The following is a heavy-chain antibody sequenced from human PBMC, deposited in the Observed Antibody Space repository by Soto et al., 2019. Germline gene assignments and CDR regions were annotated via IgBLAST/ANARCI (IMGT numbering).Heavy chain of an antibody. CDR3: ARVSPAAASGYYYYGMDV. V-gene: IGHV3-21*01. CDR1: GFTFSSYS. Sequence: GGSLRLSCAASGFTFSSYSMNWVRQAPGKGLEWVSSISSSSSYIYYTDSVKGRFTISRDNAKNSLYLQMNSLRAEGTAVYYCARVSPAAASGYYYYGMDVWGQGTTVTVSS. J-gene: IGHJ6*02. D-gene: IGHD6-13*01. CDR2: ISSSSSYI.